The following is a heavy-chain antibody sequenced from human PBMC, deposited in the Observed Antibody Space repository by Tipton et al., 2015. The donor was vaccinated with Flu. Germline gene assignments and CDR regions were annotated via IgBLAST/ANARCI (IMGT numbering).Heavy chain of an antibody. J-gene: IGHJ4*02. CDR1: GFTFSSYG. Sequence: SLRLSCAASGFTFSSYGMNWVRQAPGKGLVWVSRIKSDGSITSYADSVKGRFTISRDNAENTLYLQMNSLRAEDTAVYYCTRGVIMSAWGQGTLVTVSS. CDR2: IKSDGSIT. V-gene: IGHV3-74*01. CDR3: TRGVIMSA. D-gene: IGHD3-3*01.